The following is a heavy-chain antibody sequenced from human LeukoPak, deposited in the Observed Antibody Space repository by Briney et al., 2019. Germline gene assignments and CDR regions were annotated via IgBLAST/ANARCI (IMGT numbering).Heavy chain of an antibody. CDR2: ISAYNGNT. D-gene: IGHD6-19*01. V-gene: IGHV1-18*01. CDR3: ARDTGSGWYSYYYYGMDV. J-gene: IGHJ6*02. CDR1: GYTFTSYG. Sequence: GASVKVSCKASGYTFTSYGISWVRQAPGQGLEWMGWISAYNGNTNYAQKLQGRVTMTTDTSTSTAYMELRSLRSDDTAVYYCARDTGSGWYSYYYYGMDVWGQGTTVTVSS.